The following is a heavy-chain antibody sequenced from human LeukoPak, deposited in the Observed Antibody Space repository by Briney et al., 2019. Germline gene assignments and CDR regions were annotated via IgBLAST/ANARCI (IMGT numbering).Heavy chain of an antibody. CDR2: IYTSGST. V-gene: IGHV4-4*07. D-gene: IGHD6-19*01. CDR3: ARGRRLDSSGWTYYYYGMDV. J-gene: IGHJ6*02. CDR1: GGSISSYY. Sequence: SETLSLTCTVSGGSISSYYRSWIRQPAGKGLEWIGRIYTSGSTNYNPSLKSRVTMSVDTSKNQFSLKLSSVTAADTAVYYCARGRRLDSSGWTYYYYGMDVWGQGTTVTVSS.